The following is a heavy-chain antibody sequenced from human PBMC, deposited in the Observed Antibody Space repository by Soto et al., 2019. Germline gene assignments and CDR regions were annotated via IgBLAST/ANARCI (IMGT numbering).Heavy chain of an antibody. D-gene: IGHD3-10*01. Sequence: EVQLLESGGGLVQPGGSLRLSCAASGFTFSSYAMSCVGQAPGKGREWVSAISVSGGSTYYADSVKGRFTISRDNSKNTLHLQMNSLRAEDTAVYYCAKDRTSMVREDQARYYYYGMDVWGQGTTVTVSS. J-gene: IGHJ6*02. CDR1: GFTFSSYA. CDR2: ISVSGGST. V-gene: IGHV3-23*01. CDR3: AKDRTSMVREDQARYYYYGMDV.